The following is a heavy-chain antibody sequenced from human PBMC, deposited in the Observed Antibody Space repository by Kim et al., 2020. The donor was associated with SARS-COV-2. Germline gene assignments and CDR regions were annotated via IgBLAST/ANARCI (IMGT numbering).Heavy chain of an antibody. Sequence: ASVKVSCTASYFPFTSYGFVWVRQVPGQGLEWMGWISPYDGKTKFGRNFQGRFSMTTDTSRTTVYMELRGLTSADTAMYFCARVPRWSTMSHVVWDSWGQGSLVTVSS. J-gene: IGHJ5*01. CDR1: YFPFTSYG. CDR2: ISPYDGKT. D-gene: IGHD1-26*01. CDR3: ARVPRWSTMSHVVWDS. V-gene: IGHV1-18*01.